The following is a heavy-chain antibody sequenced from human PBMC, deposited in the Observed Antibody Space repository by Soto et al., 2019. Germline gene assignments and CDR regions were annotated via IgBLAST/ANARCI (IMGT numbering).Heavy chain of an antibody. V-gene: IGHV1-18*01. J-gene: IGHJ4*02. CDR1: GYTFSSYG. CDR3: ARAHCSSTSCFNFDY. D-gene: IGHD2-2*01. CDR2: ISAYNGNT. Sequence: ASVKVSCKAAGYTFSSYGISLVRQAPGQGLEWMGWISAYNGNTNYAQKLQGRVTMTTDTSTSTAYMELRSLRSDDTAVYYCARAHCSSTSCFNFDYWGQGTLVTVSS.